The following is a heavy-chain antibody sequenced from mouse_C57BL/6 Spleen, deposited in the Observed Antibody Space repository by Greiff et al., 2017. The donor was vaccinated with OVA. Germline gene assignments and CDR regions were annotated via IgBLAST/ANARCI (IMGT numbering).Heavy chain of an antibody. D-gene: IGHD1-1*01. CDR3: TGLLLRSYYFDY. J-gene: IGHJ2*01. V-gene: IGHV6-3*01. CDR2: IRLKSDNYAT. CDR1: GFTFSNYW. Sequence: EVKLMESGGGLVQPGGSMKLSCVASGFTFSNYWMNWVRQSPEKGLEWVAQIRLKSDNYATHYAESVKGRFTISRDDSKSSVYLQMNNLRAEDTGIYYCTGLLLRSYYFDYWGQGTTLTVSS.